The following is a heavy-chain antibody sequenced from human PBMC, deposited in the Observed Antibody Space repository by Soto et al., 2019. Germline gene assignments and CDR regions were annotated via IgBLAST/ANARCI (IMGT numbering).Heavy chain of an antibody. CDR2: INHGGST. J-gene: IGHJ6*02. V-gene: IGHV4-34*01. CDR1: GGSFSGYY. CDR3: ARPLMDV. Sequence: PSETLCLTCAVYGGSFSGYYWSWIRQPPGKGLEWIGEINHGGSTNYNPSLKSRVTISVDTSKNQFSLKLSSVTAADTAVYYCARPLMDVWGQGTTVTVSS.